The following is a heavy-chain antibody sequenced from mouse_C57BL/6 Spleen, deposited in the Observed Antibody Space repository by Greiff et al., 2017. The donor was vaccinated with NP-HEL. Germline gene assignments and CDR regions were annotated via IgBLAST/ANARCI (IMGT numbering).Heavy chain of an antibody. CDR2: INPNNGGT. V-gene: IGHV1-18*01. CDR3: ARGVYYGSRLLAY. Sequence: EVQLQQSGPELVKPGASVKIPCKASGYTFTDYNMDWVKQSHGKSLEWIGDINPNNGGTIYNQKFKGKATLTVDKSSSTAYMELRSLTSEDTAVYYCARGVYYGSRLLAYWGQGTLVTVSA. J-gene: IGHJ3*01. D-gene: IGHD1-1*01. CDR1: GYTFTDYN.